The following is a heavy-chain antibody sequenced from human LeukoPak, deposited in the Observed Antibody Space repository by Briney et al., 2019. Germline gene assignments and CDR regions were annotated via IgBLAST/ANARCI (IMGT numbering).Heavy chain of an antibody. J-gene: IGHJ4*02. V-gene: IGHV3-23*01. CDR2: ISGSGGST. CDR3: ATTPLWFGELPDDY. Sequence: PGGSLRLSCAASGFTFSSYAMSWVRQAAGKGLEWVSAISGSGGSTYYADSVKGRFTISRDNSKNTLYLQMNSLRAEDTAVYYCATTPLWFGELPDDYWGQGTLVTVSS. D-gene: IGHD3-10*01. CDR1: GFTFSSYA.